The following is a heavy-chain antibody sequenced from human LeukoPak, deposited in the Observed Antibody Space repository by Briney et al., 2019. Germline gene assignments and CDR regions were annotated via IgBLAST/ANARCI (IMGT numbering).Heavy chain of an antibody. D-gene: IGHD2-15*01. V-gene: IGHV3-48*03. CDR3: ARYCSVTTCPLGLDP. CDR1: GFTFSSYE. J-gene: IGHJ5*02. Sequence: PGGSLRLSCEGSGFTFSSYEMNWVRQAPGKGLQWVSYISSSGNKIYYANSVKGRFTISRDNAKNSLFLQMNSLRAEDTAVYYCARYCSVTTCPLGLDPWGQGTLVTVSS. CDR2: ISSSGNKI.